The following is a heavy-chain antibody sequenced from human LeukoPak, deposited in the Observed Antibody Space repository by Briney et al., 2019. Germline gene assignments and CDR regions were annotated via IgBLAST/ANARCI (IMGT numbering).Heavy chain of an antibody. V-gene: IGHV3-23*01. CDR3: AKDGLYYDGSEHVYYFDS. CDR1: GFTFSRSA. J-gene: IGHJ4*02. Sequence: GGSLRLSCVASGFTFSRSAMSWVRQAPGKGLEFVSSIIYSGTATYYADSVKGRFTISRDNSKNTLYLQMNSLRAEDTAHYYCAKDGLYYDGSEHVYYFDSWGQGTLVTVSS. CDR2: IIYSGTAT. D-gene: IGHD3-16*01.